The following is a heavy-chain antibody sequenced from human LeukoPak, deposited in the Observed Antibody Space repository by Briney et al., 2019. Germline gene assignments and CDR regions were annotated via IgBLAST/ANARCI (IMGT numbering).Heavy chain of an antibody. J-gene: IGHJ5*02. CDR3: ARSGCSSTSCYVGNNWFDP. Sequence: GASVKVSCKASGYTFTGYYMHWVRQAPGQGLERMGWINPNSGGTNYAQKFQGRVTMTRDTSISTAYMELSRLRSDDTAVYYCARSGCSSTSCYVGNNWFDPWGQGTLVTVSS. CDR1: GYTFTGYY. CDR2: INPNSGGT. V-gene: IGHV1-2*02. D-gene: IGHD2-2*01.